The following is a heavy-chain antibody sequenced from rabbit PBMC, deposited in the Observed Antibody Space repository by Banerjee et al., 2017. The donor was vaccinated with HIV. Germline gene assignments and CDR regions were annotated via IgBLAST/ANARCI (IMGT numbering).Heavy chain of an antibody. CDR2: INTSSGNT. CDR3: ARDHDAPGVGYDLDL. CDR1: GFSFSNKYV. J-gene: IGHJ3*01. Sequence: QEQLEESGGGLVQPEGSLTLTCTASGFSFSNKYVMCWVRQAPGKGLVWIACINTSSGNTVYATWAKNRFSISKTSWTTVTLQMTSLTAADTAAYFCARDHDAPGVGYDLDLWGQGTLVTVS. V-gene: IGHV1S45*01. D-gene: IGHD6-1*01.